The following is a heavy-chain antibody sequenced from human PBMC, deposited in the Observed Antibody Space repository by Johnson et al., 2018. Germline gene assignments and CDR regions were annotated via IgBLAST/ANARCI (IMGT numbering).Heavy chain of an antibody. CDR2: IWYDGSNK. CDR1: GFTFSSYG. CDR3: ARDRYYYDSSGYYDAFDI. D-gene: IGHD3-22*01. J-gene: IGHJ3*02. V-gene: IGHV3-33*01. Sequence: QVQLVQSGGGVVQPGRSLRLSCAASGFTFSSYGMHWVRQAPGKGLEWVAVIWYDGSNKYYADSVKGRFTISRDNSKKTLYLQMNSPRAEDTAVYYCARDRYYYDSSGYYDAFDIWGQGTMVTVSS.